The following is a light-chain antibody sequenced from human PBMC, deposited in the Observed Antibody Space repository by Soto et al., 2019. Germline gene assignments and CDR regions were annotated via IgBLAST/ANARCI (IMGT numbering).Light chain of an antibody. Sequence: DIQVTQSPSSVSASVGDRVTITCRTSQDVSSWLAWYQQKPGKAPELLIYSASTLQTGVPPRFSGSGSGTDFIPTISSLQPEDFAPYYCQPANSFPLTFGGGTKVEIK. CDR2: SAS. CDR3: QPANSFPLT. J-gene: IGKJ4*01. V-gene: IGKV1-12*01. CDR1: QDVSSW.